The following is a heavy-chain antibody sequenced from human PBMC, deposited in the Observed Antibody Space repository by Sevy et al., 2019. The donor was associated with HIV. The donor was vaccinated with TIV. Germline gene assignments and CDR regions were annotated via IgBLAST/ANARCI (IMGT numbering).Heavy chain of an antibody. CDR2: ISYDGSNK. J-gene: IGHJ6*02. CDR1: GFTFSSYA. Sequence: GGSLRLSCAASGFTFSSYAMHWVRQAPGKGLEWVAVISYDGSNKYYADSVKGRFTISRVNSKNTLYLQMNSLRAEDTDVYYCARTPYYYDSSGSNKYYYYGMDVWGQGTTVTVSS. D-gene: IGHD3-22*01. V-gene: IGHV3-30*04. CDR3: ARTPYYYDSSGSNKYYYYGMDV.